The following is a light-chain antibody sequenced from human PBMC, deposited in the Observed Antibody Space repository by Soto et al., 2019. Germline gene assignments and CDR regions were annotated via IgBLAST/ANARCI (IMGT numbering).Light chain of an antibody. CDR2: AAS. CDR3: QKYNSAPLT. Sequence: DIQMTQSPSSLSASVGDRVTLTCRASQGISNYLAWYQQKPGKAPKLLIYAASTLPSGVPSRFSGSGAGTDFTLTISSLQPEDVATYYWQKYNSAPLTFGRGTKVEIK. V-gene: IGKV1-27*01. J-gene: IGKJ4*01. CDR1: QGISNY.